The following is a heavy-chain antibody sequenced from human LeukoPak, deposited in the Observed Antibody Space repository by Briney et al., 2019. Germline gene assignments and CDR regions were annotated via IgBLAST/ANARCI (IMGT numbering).Heavy chain of an antibody. CDR1: GYTFTSHY. J-gene: IGHJ6*02. Sequence: ASVKVSCKATGYTFTSHYMHWVRQAPGQGLEWMGIINPSGGSTSYAQKFQGRVTMTRDTSTSTVYMELSSLRSEDTAVYYCAGKPVVVPVAFKVDGMDVWGQGTTVTVSS. CDR2: INPSGGST. CDR3: AGKPVVVPVAFKVDGMDV. D-gene: IGHD2-2*01. V-gene: IGHV1-46*01.